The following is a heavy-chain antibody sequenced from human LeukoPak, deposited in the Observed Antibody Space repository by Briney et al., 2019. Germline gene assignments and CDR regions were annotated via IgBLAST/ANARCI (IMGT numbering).Heavy chain of an antibody. CDR2: INIDVRNT. Sequence: GSLRLSCAASGFSFSTQRMHWVRQAPGKGLVWVSYINIDVRNTGYADSVKGRFTISRDNAKNTLYLQMNSLRAEDTAVYYCARAAGWFDPWGQGTLVTVSS. J-gene: IGHJ5*02. V-gene: IGHV3-74*01. CDR1: GFSFSTQR. CDR3: ARAAGWFDP.